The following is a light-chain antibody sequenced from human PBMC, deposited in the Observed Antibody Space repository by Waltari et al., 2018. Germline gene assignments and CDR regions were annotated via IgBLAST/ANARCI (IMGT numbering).Light chain of an antibody. V-gene: IGKV4-1*01. Sequence: IVMTQSPDSLALSLGERATINCKSSQSVLSSTNNKNFLGWYQKKPGQAPKLLLYWAFTRRSGVLNRFSGSGSGTDFTLPIISLQAEDVAVYYCQQCYTFPYTFGQGTKLEIQ. CDR2: WAF. CDR1: QSVLSSTNNKNF. J-gene: IGKJ2*01. CDR3: QQCYTFPYT.